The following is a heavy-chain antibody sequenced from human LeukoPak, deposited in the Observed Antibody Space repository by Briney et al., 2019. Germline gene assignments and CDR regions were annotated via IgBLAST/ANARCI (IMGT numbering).Heavy chain of an antibody. D-gene: IGHD2-2*02. CDR2: INHSGST. J-gene: IGHJ5*02. V-gene: IGHV4-34*01. CDR1: GGSFSGYY. CDR3: ARHGEYQLLYWFDP. Sequence: PSETLSLTCAVYGGSFSGYYWSWIRQPPGKGLEWIGEINHSGSTNYNPSLKSRVTISVDTSKNQFSLKLSSVTAADTAVYYCARHGEYQLLYWFDPWGQGTLVTVSS.